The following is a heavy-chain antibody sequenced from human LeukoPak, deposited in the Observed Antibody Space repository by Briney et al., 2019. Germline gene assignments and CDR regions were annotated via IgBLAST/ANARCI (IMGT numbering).Heavy chain of an antibody. CDR2: IYTSGST. CDR1: GGSISSGSYY. V-gene: IGHV4-61*09. Sequence: SETLSLTCTVSGGSISSGSYYWSWIRQPAGKGLEWIGHIYTSGSTNYNPSLKSRVTISVDTSKNQFSLKLSSVTAADTAVYYCARTIGGGYDYDYWGQGTLVTVSS. J-gene: IGHJ4*02. CDR3: ARTIGGGYDYDY. D-gene: IGHD5-12*01.